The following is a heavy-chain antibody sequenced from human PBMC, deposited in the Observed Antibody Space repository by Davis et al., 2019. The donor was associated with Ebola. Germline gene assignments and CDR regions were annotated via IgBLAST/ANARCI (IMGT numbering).Heavy chain of an antibody. D-gene: IGHD4-17*01. CDR1: GFTFSNYG. J-gene: IGHJ5*01. CDR2: ISSTSTTI. Sequence: GESLKIPCSASGFTFSNYGMNLVRQSPGKGLEWVSYISSTSTTIQYADSVKGRFPISRDNARNSLYLHMNSLTDADTAVYYCARGYYGDYLCDSWGQGTLVTVSS. V-gene: IGHV3-48*02. CDR3: ARGYYGDYLCDS.